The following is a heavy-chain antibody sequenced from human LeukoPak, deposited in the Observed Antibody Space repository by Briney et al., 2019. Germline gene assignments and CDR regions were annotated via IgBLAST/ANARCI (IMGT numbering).Heavy chain of an antibody. V-gene: IGHV1-69*04. D-gene: IGHD6-19*01. Sequence: GASVKVSCKASGGTFSSYAISWVRQAPGQGLEWMGRIIPIVGIANYAQKFQGRVTITADKSTSTAYMELSSLRSEDTAVYYCAREYSSGYFDYWGQGTLVTVSS. CDR2: IIPIVGIA. CDR3: AREYSSGYFDY. CDR1: GGTFSSYA. J-gene: IGHJ4*02.